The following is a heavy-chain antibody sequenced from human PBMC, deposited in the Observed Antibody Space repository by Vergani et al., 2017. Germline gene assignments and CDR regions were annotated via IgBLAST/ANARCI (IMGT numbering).Heavy chain of an antibody. J-gene: IGHJ4*02. CDR1: GGSISSGSYY. V-gene: IGHV4-39*01. Sequence: QLQLQESGPGLVKPSETLSLTCSVSGGSISSGSYYWAWIRQPPGKGLEWIGSIYYSGSTYSNPSLKSRLTMSVDTSKNQFSLKLTSVTAADTAVYYCARNLAYAANPSIFDYWGQGTLVTVSS. CDR2: IYYSGST. CDR3: ARNLAYAANPSIFDY. D-gene: IGHD3-16*01.